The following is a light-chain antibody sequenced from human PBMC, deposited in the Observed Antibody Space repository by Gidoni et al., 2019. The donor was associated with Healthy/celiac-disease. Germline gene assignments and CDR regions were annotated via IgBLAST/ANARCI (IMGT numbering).Light chain of an antibody. CDR2: DAS. CDR3: QQRSNWPWT. CDR1: QSVSSY. J-gene: IGKJ1*01. Sequence: LVFTPAPATLSLSPGERATLSCRASQSVSSYLAWYQQKPGHAPRLLIYDASNRATGIPARFSGSGSGTDFTLTISSLEPEDFAVYYCQQRSNWPWTFGQGTKVEIK. V-gene: IGKV3-11*01.